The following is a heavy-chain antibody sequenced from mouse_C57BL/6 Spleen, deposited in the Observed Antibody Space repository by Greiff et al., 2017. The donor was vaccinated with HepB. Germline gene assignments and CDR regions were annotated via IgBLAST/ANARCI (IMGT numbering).Heavy chain of an antibody. CDR2: IYPGSGNT. CDR3: ARRFAYYSNGFAY. J-gene: IGHJ3*01. V-gene: IGHV1-76*01. CDR1: GYTFTDYY. Sequence: QVQLKESGAELVRPGASVKLSCEASGYTFTDYYINWVKQRPGQGLEWIARIYPGSGNTYYNEKFKGKATLTAEKSSSTAYMQLSSLTSEDSAVYFCARRFAYYSNGFAYWGQGTLVTVSA. D-gene: IGHD2-5*01.